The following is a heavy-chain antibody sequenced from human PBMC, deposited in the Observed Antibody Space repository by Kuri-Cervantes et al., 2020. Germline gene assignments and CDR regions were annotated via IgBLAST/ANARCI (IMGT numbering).Heavy chain of an antibody. CDR2: IYYDGKNK. Sequence: LSLTCEASGLIFSNYGMHWVRQAPGKGLEWVAVIYYDGKNKYYADSVKGRFTISRDNSKNTLYLQMNSLRAEDTAVYYCARDYRSRLVSNWFDPWGQGTLVTVSS. CDR1: GLIFSNYG. CDR3: ARDYRSRLVSNWFDP. J-gene: IGHJ5*01. D-gene: IGHD3-16*02. V-gene: IGHV3-33*01.